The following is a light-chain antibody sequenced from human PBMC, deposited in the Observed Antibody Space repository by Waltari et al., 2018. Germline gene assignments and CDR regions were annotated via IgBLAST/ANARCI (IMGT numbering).Light chain of an antibody. J-gene: IGLJ1*01. CDR2: ETT. V-gene: IGLV1-40*01. Sequence: QSVLTQPPSVSGAPGQRVTISCSGRSSNIGSNYEVHWYQQLPGAAPKVLIYETTSRTSAVPDRFSASKSCSSASLAITWLQAEDEADYYCQSYDSSLSAYVFGTGTKVTFL. CDR1: SSNIGSNYE. CDR3: QSYDSSLSAYV.